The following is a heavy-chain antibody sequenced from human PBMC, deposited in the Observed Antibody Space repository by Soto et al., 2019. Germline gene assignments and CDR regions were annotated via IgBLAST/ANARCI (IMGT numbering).Heavy chain of an antibody. J-gene: IGHJ5*02. Sequence: SETLSLTCTVSGGSISSYYWSWIRQPPGKGLEWIGYIYYSGSTNYNPSLKSRVTISVDTSKNQFSLKLSSVTAADTAVYYCARAGYGSGSYTDNWFDPWGQGTLVTVSS. CDR3: ARAGYGSGSYTDNWFDP. D-gene: IGHD3-10*01. V-gene: IGHV4-59*01. CDR1: GGSISSYY. CDR2: IYYSGST.